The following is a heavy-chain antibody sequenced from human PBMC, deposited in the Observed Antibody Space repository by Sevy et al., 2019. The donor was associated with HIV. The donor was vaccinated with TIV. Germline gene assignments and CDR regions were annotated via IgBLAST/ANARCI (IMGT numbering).Heavy chain of an antibody. D-gene: IGHD3-16*02. V-gene: IGHV3-30-3*01. CDR2: ISYDGSNK. Sequence: GGSLRLSCAASGFTFSSYAMHWVRQAPGKGLEWVAVISYDGSNKYYADSVKGRFTISRDNSKNTLYLKMNSLRAEDTAVYYCARVGGDYVWGSYRVWGQGTLVTVSS. CDR1: GFTFSSYA. CDR3: ARVGGDYVWGSYRV. J-gene: IGHJ4*02.